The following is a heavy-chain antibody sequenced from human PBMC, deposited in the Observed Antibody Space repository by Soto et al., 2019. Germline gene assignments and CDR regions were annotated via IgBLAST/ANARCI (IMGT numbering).Heavy chain of an antibody. CDR2: ISGSGGST. D-gene: IGHD2-15*01. V-gene: IGHV3-23*01. CDR3: AKDGIGVVVVAATKYYFDY. Sequence: GGSLRLSCAASGFTFSSYAMSWVRQAPGKGLEWVSAISGSGGSTYYADSVKGRFTISRDNSKNTLYLQMNSLRAEDTAVYYCAKDGIGVVVVAATKYYFDYWGQGTLVTVSS. J-gene: IGHJ4*02. CDR1: GFTFSSYA.